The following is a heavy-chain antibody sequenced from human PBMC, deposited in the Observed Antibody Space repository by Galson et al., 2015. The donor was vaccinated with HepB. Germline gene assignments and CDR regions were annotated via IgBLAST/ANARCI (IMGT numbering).Heavy chain of an antibody. D-gene: IGHD2-15*01. CDR3: ACSATNCHF. V-gene: IGHV1-69*08. CDR1: GGAFSDYS. Sequence: SVKVSCKASGGAFSDYSIFWVRQAPGQGLEWIGRISPSLGTAEYAQRFHGRVTITADTSAATAYMELSSLRSEDTALYYCACSATNCHFWGQGTRVAVSS. J-gene: IGHJ4*02. CDR2: ISPSLGTA.